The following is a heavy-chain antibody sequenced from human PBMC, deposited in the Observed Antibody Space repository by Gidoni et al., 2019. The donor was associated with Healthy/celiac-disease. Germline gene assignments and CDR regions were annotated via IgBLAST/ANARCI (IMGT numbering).Heavy chain of an antibody. V-gene: IGHV3-23*04. J-gene: IGHJ3*02. Sequence: EVQLVESGGGLVQPGGSLRLSCAASGFTFSSYAMSWVRQAPGQGLAWVSAISGSGGSTYYADSVKGRFTISRDNSKNTLYLQMNSLRAEDTAVYYCAKATPLPTYSSSWYVGAFDIWGQGTMVTVSS. CDR2: ISGSGGST. CDR1: GFTFSSYA. CDR3: AKATPLPTYSSSWYVGAFDI. D-gene: IGHD6-13*01.